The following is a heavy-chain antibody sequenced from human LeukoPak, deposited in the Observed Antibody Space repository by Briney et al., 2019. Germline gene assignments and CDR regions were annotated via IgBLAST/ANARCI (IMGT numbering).Heavy chain of an antibody. Sequence: GGSLRLSCAASGFTFSSYAMSWVRQAPGKGLEWVSGISGSGGSTYYADSVKGRFTISRDNSKNTLYLHMNSLRAEDTAVYYCAKGRLWLMYHFDYWGQGTLVTVSS. CDR1: GFTFSSYA. V-gene: IGHV3-23*01. CDR3: AKGRLWLMYHFDY. CDR2: ISGSGGST. D-gene: IGHD5-12*01. J-gene: IGHJ4*02.